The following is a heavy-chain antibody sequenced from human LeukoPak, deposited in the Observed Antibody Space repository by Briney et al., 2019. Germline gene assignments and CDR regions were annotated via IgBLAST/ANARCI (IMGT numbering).Heavy chain of an antibody. V-gene: IGHV3-15*01. CDR1: GFTFSNAW. CDR3: TTCIFGVGCYYYYMDV. Sequence: TGGSLRLSCAASGFTFSNAWMSWVRQAPGKGLEWVGRIKSKTDGGTTDYAAPVKGSFTISRDDSKNTLYLQMNSLKTEDTAVYYCTTCIFGVGCYYYYMDVWGKGTTVTVSS. J-gene: IGHJ6*03. D-gene: IGHD3-3*01. CDR2: IKSKTDGGTT.